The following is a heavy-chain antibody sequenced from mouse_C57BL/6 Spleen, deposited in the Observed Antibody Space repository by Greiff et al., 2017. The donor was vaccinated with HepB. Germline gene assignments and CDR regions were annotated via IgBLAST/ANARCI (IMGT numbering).Heavy chain of an antibody. J-gene: IGHJ4*01. D-gene: IGHD1-1*01. CDR1: GYSFTDYN. V-gene: IGHV1-39*01. Sequence: EVQLQQSGPELVKPGASVKISCKASGYSFTDYNMNWVKQSNGKSLEWIGVINPNYGTTSYNQKFKGKATLTVDQSSSTAYMQLNSLTSEDSAVYYCGGSDGSSYVNAMDYWGQGTSVTVSS. CDR2: INPNYGTT. CDR3: GGSDGSSYVNAMDY.